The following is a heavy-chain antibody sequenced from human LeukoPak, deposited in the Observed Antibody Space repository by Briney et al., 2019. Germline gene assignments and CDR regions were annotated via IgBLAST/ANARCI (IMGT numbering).Heavy chain of an antibody. D-gene: IGHD3-3*01. Sequence: SETLSLTCFVSGGSITSTTYYWAWIRQPPGKGLEWIGNIDYRGNTYYNPSLKSRVTISVDTSKNQFSLKLSSVTAADTAVYYCARGSYYDFWSGYYYYYYGMDVWGQGTTVTVSS. CDR1: GGSITSTTYY. J-gene: IGHJ6*02. CDR3: ARGSYYDFWSGYYYYYYGMDV. V-gene: IGHV4-39*07. CDR2: IDYRGNT.